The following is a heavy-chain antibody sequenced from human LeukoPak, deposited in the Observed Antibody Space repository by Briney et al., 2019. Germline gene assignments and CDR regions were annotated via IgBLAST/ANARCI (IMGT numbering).Heavy chain of an antibody. CDR2: INSDGSST. V-gene: IGHV3-74*01. Sequence: GGSLRLSCAASGFTFSSYWMHWVRQAPGKGLVWVSRINSDGSSTSHANSVKGRFTISRDNSKNTLYLQMNSLRAEDTAVYSCARDRVPPASGVFTYYMDVWGKGTTVIVSS. J-gene: IGHJ6*03. CDR1: GFTFSSYW. CDR3: ARDRVPPASGVFTYYMDV. D-gene: IGHD3-10*01.